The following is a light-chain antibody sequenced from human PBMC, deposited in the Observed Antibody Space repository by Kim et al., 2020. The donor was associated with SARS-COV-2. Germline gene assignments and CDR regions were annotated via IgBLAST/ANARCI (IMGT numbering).Light chain of an antibody. CDR2: DAS. CDR1: QGISNC. CDR3: QQHNNYSPCT. Sequence: DIQMTQSPSSLSASVGDRVTITCRASQGISNCLAWYQQKPGKAPKLLIYDASNLQSGVPSRFSGSGSGTDFTLTISNLQPDDFATYYCQQHNNYSPCTFGRGTKVDIK. J-gene: IGKJ1*01. V-gene: IGKV1-5*01.